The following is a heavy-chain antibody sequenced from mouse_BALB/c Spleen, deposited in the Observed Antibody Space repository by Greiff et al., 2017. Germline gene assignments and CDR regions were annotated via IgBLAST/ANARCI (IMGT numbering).Heavy chain of an antibody. V-gene: IGHV5-6-3*01. CDR1: GFTFSSYG. J-gene: IGHJ2*01. Sequence: EVKVVESGGGLVQPGGSLKLSCAASGFTFSSYGMSWVRQTPDKRLELVATINSNGGSTYYPDSVKGRFTISRDNAKNTLYLQMSSLKSEDTAMYYCARGGGYGNFDYWGQGTTLTVSS. CDR3: ARGGGYGNFDY. D-gene: IGHD2-1*01. CDR2: INSNGGST.